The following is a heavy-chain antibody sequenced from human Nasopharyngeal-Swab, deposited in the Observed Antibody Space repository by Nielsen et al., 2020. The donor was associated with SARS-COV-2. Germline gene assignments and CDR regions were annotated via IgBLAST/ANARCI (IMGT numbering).Heavy chain of an antibody. CDR3: ARDPVATLNYYYYGMDV. CDR2: ISSSSSTI. V-gene: IGHV3-48*04. Sequence: WIRQPPGKGLEWVSYISSSSSTIYYADSVKGRFTISRDNAKNSLYLQMNSLRAEDTAVYYCARDPVATLNYYYYGMDVWGQGTTVTVSS. D-gene: IGHD5-12*01. J-gene: IGHJ6*02.